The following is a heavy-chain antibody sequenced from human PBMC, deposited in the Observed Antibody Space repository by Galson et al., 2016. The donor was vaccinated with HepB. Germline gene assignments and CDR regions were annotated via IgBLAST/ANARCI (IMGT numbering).Heavy chain of an antibody. J-gene: IGHJ4*02. V-gene: IGHV4-61*01. CDR2: VSYTGNT. CDR3: ARSRSVVLVPDATDNTFDF. D-gene: IGHD1-1*01. Sequence: SETLSLTCNVSGVSVNSDRYYWSWIRQPPGKGLEYIAYVSYTGNTDHSPSLKSRVTVSLDTSKNQFSLRLSSVTAADTAVYYCARSRSVVLVPDATDNTFDFWGQGTLVTVSS. CDR1: GVSVNSDRYY.